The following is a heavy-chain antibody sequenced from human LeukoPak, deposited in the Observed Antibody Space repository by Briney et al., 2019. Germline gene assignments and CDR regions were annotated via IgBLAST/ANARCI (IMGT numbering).Heavy chain of an antibody. J-gene: IGHJ4*02. CDR3: ARVPWD. CDR1: GFTFDDYA. CDR2: ISWNSGSI. Sequence: GGSLRLSCAASGFTFDDYAMHWVRQAPGKGLEWVSGISWNSGSIGYADSVKGRFTISRDNAKNSLYLQMNSLRAEDTAVYYCARVPWDWGQGTLVTVSS. V-gene: IGHV3-9*01.